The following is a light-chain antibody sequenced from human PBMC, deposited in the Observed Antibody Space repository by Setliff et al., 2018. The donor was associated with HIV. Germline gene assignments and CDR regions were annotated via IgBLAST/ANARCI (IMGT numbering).Light chain of an antibody. V-gene: IGLV2-14*03. J-gene: IGLJ1*01. CDR2: DVS. CDR1: SSDVGGYNY. Sequence: QSALTQPASVSGSPGQSITISCTGTSSDVGGYNYVSWYQQHPGKAPKLIIYDVSNRPSGVSNRSSGSKSGNTASLTISGLQAEDEADYYCSSYTISSTLYVFGTGTKVTVL. CDR3: SSYTISSTLYV.